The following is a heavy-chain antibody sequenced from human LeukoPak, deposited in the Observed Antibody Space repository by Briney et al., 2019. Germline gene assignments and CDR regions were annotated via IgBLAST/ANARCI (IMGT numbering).Heavy chain of an antibody. CDR2: ISHDGMNA. D-gene: IGHD6-19*01. Sequence: GGSLRLSCAASGLHFSGTAMSWVRQAPGRGLEWVSAISHDGMNAYYADSVKGRFTISRDNSKKTVSLEMSSLTAADTGVYYCAKDGAQYSSGPECDPRGQGALVTVSS. CDR3: AKDGAQYSSGPECDP. V-gene: IGHV3-23*01. CDR1: GLHFSGTA. J-gene: IGHJ5*02.